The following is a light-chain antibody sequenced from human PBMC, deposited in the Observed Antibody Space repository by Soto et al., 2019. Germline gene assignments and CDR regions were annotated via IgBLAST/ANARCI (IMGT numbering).Light chain of an antibody. CDR2: AAS. V-gene: IGKV1-39*01. CDR1: QSISSY. Sequence: DIQMTQSPSSLSASVGDRVTITCRASQSISSYLNWYQQKPGKAPKLLIYAASSLQSGVPSRFSGSGSGPDFTLTISRLQPEDFATYYCQQRYSTPLTFGPGTKVDIK. J-gene: IGKJ3*01. CDR3: QQRYSTPLT.